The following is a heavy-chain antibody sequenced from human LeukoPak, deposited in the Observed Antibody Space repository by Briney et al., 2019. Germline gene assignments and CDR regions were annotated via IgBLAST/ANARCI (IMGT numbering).Heavy chain of an antibody. CDR1: GFTFSSYW. J-gene: IGHJ5*02. CDR3: AREQKVITFGGVIGP. V-gene: IGHV3-74*01. CDR2: INSDGSST. D-gene: IGHD3-16*01. Sequence: PGGSLRLSCAASGFTFSSYWMHWVRQAPGKGVVWVSRINSDGSSTSYATSLKAPFPISRDTPNNTLYLQMNSLRAEDTAVYYCAREQKVITFGGVIGPWGQGTLVTVSS.